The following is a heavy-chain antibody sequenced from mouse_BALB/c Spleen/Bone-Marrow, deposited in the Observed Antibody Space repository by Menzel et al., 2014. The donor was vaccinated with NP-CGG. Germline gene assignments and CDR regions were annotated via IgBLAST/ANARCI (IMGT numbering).Heavy chain of an antibody. V-gene: IGHV1S81*02. D-gene: IGHD2-12*01. CDR1: GYTFTSYW. Sequence: VQLQQSGAELVKPGASVKLSCKASGYTFTSYWMHWVKQRPGQGLEWIGEINPSNGRTNYNEKFKIKATLTVDKSPSTAYMQLSSLTSEDSAVYYCASYRGAYWGQGTLVTVSA. J-gene: IGHJ3*01. CDR2: INPSNGRT. CDR3: ASYRGAY.